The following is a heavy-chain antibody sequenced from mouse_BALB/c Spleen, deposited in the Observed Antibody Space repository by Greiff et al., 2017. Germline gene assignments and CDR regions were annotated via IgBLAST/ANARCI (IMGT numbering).Heavy chain of an antibody. CDR2: IDPYNGGT. V-gene: IGHV1S135*01. CDR3: ARSRGYDVVWFAY. J-gene: IGHJ3*01. Sequence: VQLKESGPELVKPGASVKVSCKASGYAFTSYNMYWVKQSHGKSLEWIGYIDPYNGGTSYNQKFKGKATLTVDKSSSTAYMHLNSLTSEDSAVYYCARSRGYDVVWFAYWGQGTLVTVSA. CDR1: GYAFTSYN. D-gene: IGHD2-14*01.